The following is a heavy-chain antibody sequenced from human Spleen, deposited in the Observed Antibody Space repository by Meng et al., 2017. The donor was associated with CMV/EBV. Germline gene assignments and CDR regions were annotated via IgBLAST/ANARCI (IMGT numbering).Heavy chain of an antibody. V-gene: IGHV3-33*06. D-gene: IGHD6-6*01. CDR1: GFPFRNYA. CDR3: AKSHIAVRPWGAFDY. Sequence: SGFPFRNYAIHWVRHAPGKGLEWVALIWNYGSKKYYADSLKGRFTISRDNSNNTLHLQMDSLRAEDTAIYYCAKSHIAVRPWGAFDYWGQGTLVTVSS. J-gene: IGHJ4*02. CDR2: IWNYGSKK.